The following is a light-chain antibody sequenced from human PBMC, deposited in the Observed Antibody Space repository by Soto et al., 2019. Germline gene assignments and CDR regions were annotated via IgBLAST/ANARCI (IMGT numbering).Light chain of an antibody. V-gene: IGKV3-15*01. CDR1: QSVSSN. J-gene: IGKJ1*01. CDR2: GAS. CDR3: QQYNNWPWT. Sequence: EIVMTQSPATLSVSPGERATLSCRASQSVSSNLAWYQQKPGQAPRLLIYGASTRATGIPARFSGSGSGTEFTLTCGSLQSEDFAVYYCQQYNNWPWTFGQGTKVEI.